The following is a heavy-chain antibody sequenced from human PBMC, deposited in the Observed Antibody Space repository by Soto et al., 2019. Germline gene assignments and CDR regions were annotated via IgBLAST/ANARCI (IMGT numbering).Heavy chain of an antibody. D-gene: IGHD6-19*01. CDR1: GFTFSSSW. CDR3: ARVAGWYWDYYYGMDV. V-gene: IGHV3-74*01. Sequence: EVQLVESGGGLVQPGGSLRLSCAASGFTFSSSWMHWVRHAPGKGLVWVSHIDGDGDKISYADSVKGRFTISRDNAKNTLYLQMKSQRVEDTDVYYCARVAGWYWDYYYGMDVWGQGTTVTFSS. J-gene: IGHJ6*02. CDR2: IDGDGDKI.